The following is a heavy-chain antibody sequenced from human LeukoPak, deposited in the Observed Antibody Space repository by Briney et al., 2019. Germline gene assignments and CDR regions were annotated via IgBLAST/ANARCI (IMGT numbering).Heavy chain of an antibody. CDR1: GGSISSYY. V-gene: IGHV4-59*01. CDR2: IYYSGST. Sequence: SETLSLTCTVSGGSISSYYWSWIRQPPGKGLEWIGYIYYSGSTNYNPSLKSRVTISVDTSKNQFSLKLSSVTAADTAVYYCARGPAAAGTDYWGQGTLVTVSS. CDR3: ARGPAAAGTDY. J-gene: IGHJ4*02. D-gene: IGHD6-13*01.